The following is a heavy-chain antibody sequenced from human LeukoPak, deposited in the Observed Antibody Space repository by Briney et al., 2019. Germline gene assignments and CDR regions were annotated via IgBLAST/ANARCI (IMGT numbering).Heavy chain of an antibody. D-gene: IGHD3-10*01. V-gene: IGHV4-61*09. CDR3: ARAYGSESYYYYYYMDV. CDR1: GGSISSGSYY. J-gene: IGHJ6*03. Sequence: PSETLSLTCTVSGGSISSGSYYWSWIRQPAGKGLEWIGHIYTNGNTNFNPSLKSRVTISVDTSKNQFSLKLSSVTAADTDVYYCARAYGSESYYYYYYMDVWGKGTTVTISS. CDR2: IYTNGNT.